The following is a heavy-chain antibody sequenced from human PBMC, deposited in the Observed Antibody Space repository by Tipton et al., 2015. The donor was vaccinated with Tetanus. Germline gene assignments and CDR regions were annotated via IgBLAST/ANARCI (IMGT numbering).Heavy chain of an antibody. D-gene: IGHD3-10*01. Sequence: GSLRLSCAASGFTFSSYAMSWVRQAPGKGLVWVSEIKTDGTDTNYADSVKGRFTISRDSAKKSVFLHMENLRDEDTAVYFCARDNGPMARGVYSMDVWGQGTTVTVSS. J-gene: IGHJ6*02. CDR1: GFTFSSYA. CDR2: IKTDGTDT. CDR3: ARDNGPMARGVYSMDV. V-gene: IGHV3-74*01.